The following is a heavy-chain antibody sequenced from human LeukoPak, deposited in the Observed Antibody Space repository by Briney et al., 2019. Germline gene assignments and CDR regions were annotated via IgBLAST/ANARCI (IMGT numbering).Heavy chain of an antibody. CDR3: SKGRSNFGYLSGDY. CDR2: MSGSGDAT. J-gene: IGHJ4*02. V-gene: IGHV3-23*01. D-gene: IGHD1-20*01. Sequence: GGSLRLSCAASGFTFSDFAMTWVRQAQGEGLELVSAMSGSGDATYYADSVKGRFTISRDNSKSTLYLQMNDVETEDTAIYYCSKGRSNFGYLSGDYWGQGILVTVSS. CDR1: GFTFSDFA.